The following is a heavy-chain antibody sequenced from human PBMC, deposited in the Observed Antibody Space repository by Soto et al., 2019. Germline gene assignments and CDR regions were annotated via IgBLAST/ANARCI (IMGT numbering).Heavy chain of an antibody. D-gene: IGHD6-19*01. CDR3: AKDYTWLAPPEMYFDY. CDR1: GFTFSSYG. J-gene: IGHJ4*02. V-gene: IGHV3-30*18. CDR2: ISYDGSNK. Sequence: GGSLRLSCAASGFTFSSYGMHWVRQAPGKGLEWVAVISYDGSNKYYADSVKGRFTISRDNSKNTLYLQMNSLRAEDTAVYYCAKDYTWLAPPEMYFDYWGQGTLVTVSS.